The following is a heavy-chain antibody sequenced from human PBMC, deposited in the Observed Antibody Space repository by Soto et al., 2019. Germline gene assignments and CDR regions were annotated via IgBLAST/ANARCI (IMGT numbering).Heavy chain of an antibody. CDR3: ARTKQIYGDNWFDP. Sequence: EVQLVESGGGLVQPGGSLRLSCAASGFTFSSYWMSWVRQAPGKGLEWVANIKQDGSEKYYVDSVKGRFTISRDNAKNSLYLQMNSLRAEETAVYYCARTKQIYGDNWFDPWGQGTLVTVSS. V-gene: IGHV3-7*03. J-gene: IGHJ5*02. CDR1: GFTFSSYW. D-gene: IGHD3-10*01. CDR2: IKQDGSEK.